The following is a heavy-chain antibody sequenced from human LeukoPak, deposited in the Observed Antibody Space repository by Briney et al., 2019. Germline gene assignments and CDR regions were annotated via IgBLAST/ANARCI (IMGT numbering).Heavy chain of an antibody. CDR3: AREYSSGAFDI. J-gene: IGHJ3*02. Sequence: VASVKVSCKASGGTFSSYAISWVRQAPGQGLEWMGRIIPIFGTANYAQKFQGRVTITTDESTSTAYMELSSLRSEDTAVYYCAREYSSGAFDIWGQGTMVTVSS. V-gene: IGHV1-69*05. CDR2: IIPIFGTA. CDR1: GGTFSSYA. D-gene: IGHD6-19*01.